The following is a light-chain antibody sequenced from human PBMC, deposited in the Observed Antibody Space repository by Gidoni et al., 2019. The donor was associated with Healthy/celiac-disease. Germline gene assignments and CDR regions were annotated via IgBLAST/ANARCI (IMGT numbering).Light chain of an antibody. CDR1: RIFSSY. J-gene: IGKJ4*01. CDR3: QRRSSSLT. Sequence: EMGLPQPPAPLSLSQGERATLSCRASRIFSSYLAWYQQKPGQAPRLLIYDASNRATGIPARFSGSGCRTDFTLTISSLEPEYFADYYCQRRSSSLTFGGGTKVEIK. V-gene: IGKV3-11*01. CDR2: DAS.